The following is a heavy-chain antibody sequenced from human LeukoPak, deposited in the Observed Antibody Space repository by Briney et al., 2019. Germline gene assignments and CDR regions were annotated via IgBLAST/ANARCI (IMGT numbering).Heavy chain of an antibody. Sequence: PGRSLRLSCAASVFTFSSYAMHWVRQAPGKGLEWVAVISYDGSNKYYADSVKGRFTISRDNSKNTLYLQMNSLRAEDTAVYYCARATLAAAGDYYFDYWGQGTLVTVSS. CDR2: ISYDGSNK. D-gene: IGHD6-13*01. CDR1: VFTFSSYA. J-gene: IGHJ4*02. CDR3: ARATLAAAGDYYFDY. V-gene: IGHV3-30-3*01.